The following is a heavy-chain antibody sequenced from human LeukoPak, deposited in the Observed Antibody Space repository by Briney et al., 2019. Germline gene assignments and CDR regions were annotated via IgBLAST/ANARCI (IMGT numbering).Heavy chain of an antibody. V-gene: IGHV3-48*04. J-gene: IGHJ4*02. CDR3: AREGRDGYNYADY. CDR2: ISTTSWTI. D-gene: IGHD5-24*01. CDR1: GFTVSSNY. Sequence: HPGGSLRLSCAASGFTVSSNYMSWVRQAPGKGLEWVSYISTTSWTIYYADSVKGRFTISRDNAKNSLYLQMNSLRAEDMAVYYCAREGRDGYNYADYWGQGTLVTVSS.